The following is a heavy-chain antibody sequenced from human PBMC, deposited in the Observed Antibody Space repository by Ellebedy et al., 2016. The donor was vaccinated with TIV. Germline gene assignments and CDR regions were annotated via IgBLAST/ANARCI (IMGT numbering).Heavy chain of an antibody. CDR3: ARGGSIDDAFDI. D-gene: IGHD5-12*01. CDR1: GGSISSSSYY. Sequence: SETLSLXXTVSGGSISSSSYYWGWIRQPPGKGLEWIGSIYYSGSTYYNPSLKSRVTISVDTSKNQFSLKLSSVTAADTAVYYCARGGSIDDAFDIWGQGTMVSVSS. J-gene: IGHJ3*02. V-gene: IGHV4-39*01. CDR2: IYYSGST.